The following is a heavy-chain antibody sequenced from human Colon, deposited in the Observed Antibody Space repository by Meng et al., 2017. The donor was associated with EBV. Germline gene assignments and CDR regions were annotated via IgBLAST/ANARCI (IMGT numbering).Heavy chain of an antibody. D-gene: IGHD3-3*02. CDR3: VISSHN. CDR1: GGSITSTSSY. J-gene: IGHJ4*02. Sequence: LQESGPGLVKPSETLSLTCTISGGSITSTSSYWGWVRQPTGKGLEWIGSIYYRGSTNYNPSLKSRISMSVDMSKNQFSLKVNSVTAADTAIYYCVISSHNWGQGTLVTVSS. CDR2: IYYRGST. V-gene: IGHV4-39*07.